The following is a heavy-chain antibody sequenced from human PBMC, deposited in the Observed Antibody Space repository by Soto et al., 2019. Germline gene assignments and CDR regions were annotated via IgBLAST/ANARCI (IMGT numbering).Heavy chain of an antibody. V-gene: IGHV4-30-4*02. J-gene: IGHJ4*02. D-gene: IGHD3-22*01. CDR2: IYYSRSD. CDR3: ARVVQFYDSSGYSFYYFDY. Sequence: PSETLSLTCTVSGDSISSADYYWSWLRQPPGKGLEWIGYIYYSRSDYYNPSLGRRATITIDTSRNQFSLNLMSVTAADTAVYYCARVVQFYDSSGYSFYYFDYWGQGALVTVSS. CDR1: GDSISSADYY.